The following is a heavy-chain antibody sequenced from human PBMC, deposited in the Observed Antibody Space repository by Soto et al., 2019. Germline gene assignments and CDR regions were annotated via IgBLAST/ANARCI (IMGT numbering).Heavy chain of an antibody. Sequence: GGSLRLSCAASGITFTNVMSWVRQAPVKGLEWVAVISYDGSNKYYADSVKGRFTISRDNSKNTLYLQMNSLRAEDTAVYYCARAIAVAGGVYYYGMGVWGQGTTVTVS. CDR3: ARAIAVAGGVYYYGMGV. D-gene: IGHD6-19*01. V-gene: IGHV3-30-3*01. CDR1: GITFTNV. J-gene: IGHJ6*02. CDR2: ISYDGSNK.